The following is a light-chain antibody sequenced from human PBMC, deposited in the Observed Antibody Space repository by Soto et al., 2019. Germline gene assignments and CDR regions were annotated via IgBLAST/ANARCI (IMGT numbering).Light chain of an antibody. CDR2: DVN. CDR1: SSDVGGYDY. Sequence: QSALTQPRSVSGSPGQSVTISCTGTSSDVGGYDYVSWYQQHPGKAPKLMIFDVNKRPSGVPDRFSGSKSGNTAFLTISGLQAEDEADYSCFSYACSRVFGGGTKVTVL. V-gene: IGLV2-11*01. CDR3: FSYACSRV. J-gene: IGLJ3*02.